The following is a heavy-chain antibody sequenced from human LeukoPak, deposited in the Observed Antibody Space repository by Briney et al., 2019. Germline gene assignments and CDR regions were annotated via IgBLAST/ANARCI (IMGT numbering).Heavy chain of an antibody. V-gene: IGHV1-3*01. D-gene: IGHD5-24*01. CDR3: ARDQSRDIRVDFDY. J-gene: IGHJ4*02. CDR1: GYNFFKYA. Sequence: ASVKVSCKTSGYNFFKYAIHWVRQAPGQSFEWMGWIDGGNGGTRFSQKFQDRVSFTRDTFATTVYMELTSLRSEDTAVYYCARDQSRDIRVDFDYWGQGALVVVSS. CDR2: IDGGNGGT.